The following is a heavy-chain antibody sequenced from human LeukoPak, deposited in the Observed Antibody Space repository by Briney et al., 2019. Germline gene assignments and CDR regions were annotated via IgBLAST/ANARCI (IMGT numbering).Heavy chain of an antibody. Sequence: GGSLRLSCAASGFIFSTYAMSWVRQAPGKGLEWVSTISGSTGSTYYADSVKGRFTISRDNSKNTLYLQMNSLRAEDTAVYYCARANSSGWSTPFDYWGQGTLVTVSS. V-gene: IGHV3-23*01. J-gene: IGHJ4*02. CDR2: ISGSTGST. D-gene: IGHD6-19*01. CDR3: ARANSSGWSTPFDY. CDR1: GFIFSTYA.